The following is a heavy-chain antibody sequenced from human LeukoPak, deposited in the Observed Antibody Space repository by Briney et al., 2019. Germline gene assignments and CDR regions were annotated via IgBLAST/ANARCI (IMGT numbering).Heavy chain of an antibody. V-gene: IGHV3-49*04. D-gene: IGHD6-19*01. CDR3: ARHKAVAVTYFDH. CDR2: IRSKAYGATT. J-gene: IGHJ4*02. CDR1: GFTFGDYA. Sequence: GGSLRLSCATSGFTFGDYAMSWARQAPGKGLEWVGFIRSKAYGATTEYAASVKGRFTISRDDSKSIAYLQMNGLETEDTALYYCARHKAVAVTYFDHWGQGTLVTVSS.